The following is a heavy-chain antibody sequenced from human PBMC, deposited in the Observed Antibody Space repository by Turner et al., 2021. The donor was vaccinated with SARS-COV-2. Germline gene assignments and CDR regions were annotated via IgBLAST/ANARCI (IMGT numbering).Heavy chain of an antibody. CDR1: GWSFSGYY. D-gene: IGHD2-21*02. CDR2: ISQGGST. CDR3: ARVNYGGVTVRDYYSYYGMDV. Sequence: QVQLQQWGAGLLKPSETLFLTWAAYGWSFSGYYWSWCRQSPGKGLEWIGEISQGGSTTYNPSLKSRVTLSVDRSKIQFSLRLSSVTAADTAVYYCARVNYGGVTVRDYYSYYGMDVWGQGTTVTVS. J-gene: IGHJ6*02. V-gene: IGHV4-34*01.